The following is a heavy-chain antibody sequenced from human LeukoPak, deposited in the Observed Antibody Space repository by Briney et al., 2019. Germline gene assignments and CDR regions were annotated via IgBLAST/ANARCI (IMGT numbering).Heavy chain of an antibody. CDR3: AREVGYCSGGSCYHLYFDY. CDR2: VNPNSGGT. CDR1: GYTFTSYY. J-gene: IGHJ4*02. D-gene: IGHD2-15*01. Sequence: ASVKVSCKASGYTFTSYYMHWVRQAPGQGLEWMGRVNPNSGGTNYAQKFQGRVTMTRDTSISTAYMELSRLRSEDTAVYYCAREVGYCSGGSCYHLYFDYWGQGTLVTVSS. V-gene: IGHV1-2*06.